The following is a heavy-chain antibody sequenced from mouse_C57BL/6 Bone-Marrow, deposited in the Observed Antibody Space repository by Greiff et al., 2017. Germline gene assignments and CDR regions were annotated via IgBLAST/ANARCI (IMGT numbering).Heavy chain of an antibody. CDR3: TVYYGSREYFDV. D-gene: IGHD1-1*01. CDR2: IRLKSDNYAT. J-gene: IGHJ1*03. V-gene: IGHV6-3*01. CDR1: GFTFSNYW. Sequence: EVMLVESGGGLVQPGGSMKLSCVASGFTFSNYWMNWVRQSPEKGLEWVAQIRLKSDNYATHYAESVKGRFTISRDDSKSSVYLQMNNLRAEDTGIYYCTVYYGSREYFDVWGTGTTVTVSS.